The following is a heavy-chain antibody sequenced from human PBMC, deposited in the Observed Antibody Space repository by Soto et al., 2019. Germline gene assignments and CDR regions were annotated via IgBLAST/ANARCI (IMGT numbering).Heavy chain of an antibody. CDR1: GFTVSSNY. CDR2: MYSGGST. Sequence: GSLRLSCAASGFTVSSNYITWVRQAPGTGLEWVSAMYSGGSTSYADSVKGRFTISRDNSKNTVFLQMNSLRAEDTAVYYCARGFNWLDYWGQGTLVTVPS. J-gene: IGHJ4*02. D-gene: IGHD1-20*01. CDR3: ARGFNWLDY. V-gene: IGHV3-53*01.